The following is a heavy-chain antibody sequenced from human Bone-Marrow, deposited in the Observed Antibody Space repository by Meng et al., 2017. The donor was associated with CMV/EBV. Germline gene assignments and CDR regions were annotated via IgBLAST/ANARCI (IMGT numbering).Heavy chain of an antibody. V-gene: IGHV4-59*01. Sequence: SETLSLTCAVYGGSFSGYYWSWIRQPPGKGLEWIGYIYYSGSTNYNPSLKSRVTISVDTSKIQFSLKLSSVTAADTAVYYCAREGLELRGRLWYFDLWGRGTLVTVSS. CDR2: IYYSGST. CDR1: GGSFSGYY. J-gene: IGHJ2*01. D-gene: IGHD1-7*01. CDR3: AREGLELRGRLWYFDL.